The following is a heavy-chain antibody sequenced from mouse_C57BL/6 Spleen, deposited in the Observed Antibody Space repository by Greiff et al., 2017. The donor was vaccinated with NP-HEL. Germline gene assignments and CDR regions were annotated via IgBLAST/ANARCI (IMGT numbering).Heavy chain of an antibody. J-gene: IGHJ2*01. V-gene: IGHV1-81*01. D-gene: IGHD2-4*01. CDR3: ARRGYDYDDYFDC. CDR1: GYTFTSYG. CDR2: IYPRSGNT. Sequence: QVQLQQSGAELARPGASVKLSCKASGYTFTSYGISWVKQRTGQGLEWIGEIYPRSGNTYYNEKFKGKATLTADKSSSTAYMELRSLTSEDSAVYFCARRGYDYDDYFDCWGKGTTLTVSS.